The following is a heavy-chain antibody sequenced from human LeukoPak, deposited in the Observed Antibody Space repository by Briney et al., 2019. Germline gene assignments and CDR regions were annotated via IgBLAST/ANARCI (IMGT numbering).Heavy chain of an antibody. Sequence: GGSLRLSCAASGFTFSSYAMHWVRQAPGKGLEWVSAISGSGGSTYYADSVKGRFTISRDNSKNTLYLQMNSLRAEDTAVYYCAKPTIVVVAATPFDYWGQGTLVTVSS. CDR3: AKPTIVVVAATPFDY. D-gene: IGHD2-15*01. CDR1: GFTFSSYA. V-gene: IGHV3-23*01. J-gene: IGHJ4*02. CDR2: ISGSGGST.